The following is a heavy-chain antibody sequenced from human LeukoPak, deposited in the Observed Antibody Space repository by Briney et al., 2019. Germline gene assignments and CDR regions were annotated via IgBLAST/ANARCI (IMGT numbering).Heavy chain of an antibody. CDR1: GGSVSSGSYY. CDR2: IYYSGST. CDR3: ARAPGDGSGSYFFDY. D-gene: IGHD3-10*01. Sequence: SETLSLTCTVSGGSVSSGSYYWSWIRQPPGKGLEWIGYIYYSGSTNYNPSLKSRVTISVDTSKNQFSLKLSSVTAADTAVYYCARAPGDGSGSYFFDYWGQGTLVTVSS. J-gene: IGHJ4*02. V-gene: IGHV4-61*01.